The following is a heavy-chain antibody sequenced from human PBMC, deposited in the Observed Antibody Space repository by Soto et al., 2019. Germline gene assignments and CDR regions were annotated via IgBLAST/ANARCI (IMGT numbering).Heavy chain of an antibody. CDR2: INPSGGST. CDR1: GYTFTSYY. D-gene: IGHD5-12*01. Sequence: GASVKVSCKASGYTFTSYYMHWVRQAPGQGLEWMGIINPSGGSTSYAQKFQGRVTMTRDTSTSTVYMELSSLRSEDTAVYYCARARIGYSGYDYPFYYYYSMDVWGKGTTVTVSS. CDR3: ARARIGYSGYDYPFYYYYSMDV. J-gene: IGHJ6*03. V-gene: IGHV1-46*03.